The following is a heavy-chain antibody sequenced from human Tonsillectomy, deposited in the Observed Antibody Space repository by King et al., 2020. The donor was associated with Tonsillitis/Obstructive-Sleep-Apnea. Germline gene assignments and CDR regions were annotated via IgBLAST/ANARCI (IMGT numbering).Heavy chain of an antibody. CDR3: ASTTNFGVVIYYMDV. CDR1: GYTFTRYG. Sequence: QLVQSGAEVKKPGASVKVSCKASGYTFTRYGINWVRQAPGQGLEWMGWISAYNGNTNYAQKLQGRVTMTTDTSTTTAYMALRGLRSDDTAVYYCASTTNFGVVIYYMDVWGKGTTVTVSS. D-gene: IGHD3-3*01. V-gene: IGHV1-18*01. CDR2: ISAYNGNT. J-gene: IGHJ6*03.